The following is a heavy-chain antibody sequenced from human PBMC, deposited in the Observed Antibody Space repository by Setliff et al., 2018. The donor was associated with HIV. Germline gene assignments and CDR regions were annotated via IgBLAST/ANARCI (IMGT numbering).Heavy chain of an antibody. CDR3: HCSMAG. J-gene: IGHJ6*03. CDR2: INSDGSTT. V-gene: IGHV3-74*03. CDR1: EFSFSTSW. Sequence: PGGSLRLSCAASEFSFSTSWMHWVRQAPGKGLVWVSTINSDGSTTTYADSVKGRFTISRDNAKNTLYLQMNSLRGEDTAVYYCHCSMAGWGKGTTVTVSS.